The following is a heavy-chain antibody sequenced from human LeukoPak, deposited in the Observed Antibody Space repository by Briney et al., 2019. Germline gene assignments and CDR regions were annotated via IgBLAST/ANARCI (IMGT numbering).Heavy chain of an antibody. CDR1: GFTFNSYA. D-gene: IGHD1-26*01. Sequence: GGSLRLSCAASGFTFNSYAMSWVRQAPGKGLEWVSTIGTSAHSTYYSDSVKGRFTISRDNSKNTLYLQMNSLRADDTAVYYCAKPGGGNYFTHNYLHPWGQGTLVAVSS. V-gene: IGHV3-23*01. CDR3: AKPGGGNYFTHNYLHP. J-gene: IGHJ5*02. CDR2: IGTSAHST.